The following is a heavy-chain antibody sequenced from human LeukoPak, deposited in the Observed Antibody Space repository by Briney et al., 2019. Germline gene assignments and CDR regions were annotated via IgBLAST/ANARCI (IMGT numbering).Heavy chain of an antibody. D-gene: IGHD3-10*01. V-gene: IGHV3-23*01. Sequence: GGSLRLSCAASGFTFSSYAMSWVRQAPGKGLEWVSGISAGGGSTYYADSVKGRFTISRDNFKNTLYLQMNSLRAEDTAVYYCAKDDQVWFGELLLNWFDSWGQGTLVTVSS. J-gene: IGHJ5*01. CDR3: AKDDQVWFGELLLNWFDS. CDR2: ISAGGGST. CDR1: GFTFSSYA.